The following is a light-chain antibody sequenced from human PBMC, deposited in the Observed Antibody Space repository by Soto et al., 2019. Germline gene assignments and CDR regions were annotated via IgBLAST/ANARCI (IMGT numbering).Light chain of an antibody. J-gene: IGKJ1*01. Sequence: EIVLTQSPGTLSLSPGERATLSCRASQSVSSNLAWYQQKPGQAPRLLIYGASDRATGIPDRFTGSGSGTDFTLTISRLEPEDFAVYYCQQYGNSPQMFGQGTKVDIK. CDR1: QSVSSN. V-gene: IGKV3-20*01. CDR2: GAS. CDR3: QQYGNSPQM.